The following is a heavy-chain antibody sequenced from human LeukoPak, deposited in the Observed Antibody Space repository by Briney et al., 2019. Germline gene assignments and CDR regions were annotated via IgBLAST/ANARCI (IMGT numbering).Heavy chain of an antibody. V-gene: IGHV4-4*07. D-gene: IGHD1-14*01. CDR2: IYTSGST. Sequence: SETLSLTCTVSGVSISSYYWSWIRQPAGKGLEWIGRIYTSGSTNYNPSLKSRVTMSVDTSKNQFSLKLSSVTAADTAVYYCAGTEPPTGNYNWFDPWGQGTLVTVSS. CDR1: GVSISSYY. CDR3: AGTEPPTGNYNWFDP. J-gene: IGHJ5*02.